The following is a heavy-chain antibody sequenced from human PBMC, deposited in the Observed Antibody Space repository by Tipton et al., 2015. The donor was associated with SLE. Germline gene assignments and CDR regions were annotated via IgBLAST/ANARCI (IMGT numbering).Heavy chain of an antibody. CDR1: GFTFSNAW. V-gene: IGHV3-15*01. D-gene: IGHD2-2*02. CDR2: IKSKTDGGTT. J-gene: IGHJ4*02. CDR3: TTDTQGYCSSTSCYKDY. Sequence: SLRLSCAASGFTFSNAWMSWVRQAPGKGLEWVGRIKSKTDGGTTDYAAPVKGRFTISRDDSKNTLYLQMNSLKTEDTAVYYCTTDTQGYCSSTSCYKDYWGQGTLVTVSS.